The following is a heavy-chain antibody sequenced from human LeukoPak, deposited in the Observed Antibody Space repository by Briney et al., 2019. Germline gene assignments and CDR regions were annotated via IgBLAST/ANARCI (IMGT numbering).Heavy chain of an antibody. CDR1: GSRFTSYW. CDR2: IYPADSDP. Sequence: GGSLKISFKGSGSRFTSYWIGWGRPMPGKGVEWMGIIYPADSDPRYPPSFQGQVTISADKSIRTAYLQWSSLKASDTAMYYCARRQGYSGYDYSDYWGQGTLVTVSS. J-gene: IGHJ4*02. D-gene: IGHD5-12*01. V-gene: IGHV5-51*01. CDR3: ARRQGYSGYDYSDY.